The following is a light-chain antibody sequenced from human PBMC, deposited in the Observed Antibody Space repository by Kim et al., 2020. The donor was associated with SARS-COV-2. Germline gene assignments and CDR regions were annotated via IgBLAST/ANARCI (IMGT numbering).Light chain of an antibody. Sequence: QSALTQPASVSGSPGQSITISCTGTSSDVGLYNHVSWYQQHPGKAPKVMIYDVSDRPSGVSNRFSGSKSGNTASLTISGLQAEDEANYYCCSFTATDTWVFGGGTQLTVL. CDR2: DVS. J-gene: IGLJ3*02. V-gene: IGLV2-14*03. CDR3: CSFTATDTWV. CDR1: SSDVGLYNH.